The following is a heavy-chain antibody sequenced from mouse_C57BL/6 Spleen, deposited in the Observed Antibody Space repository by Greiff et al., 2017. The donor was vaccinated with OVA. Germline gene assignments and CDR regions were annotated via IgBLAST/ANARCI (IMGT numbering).Heavy chain of an antibody. Sequence: DVQLQESGPVLVKPGASVKMSCKASGYTFTDYYMNWVKQSHGKSLEWIGVINPYNGGTSYNQKFKGKATLTVDKSSSTAYMELNSLTSEDSAVYYCARGAIYDGYPFDYWGQGTTLTVSS. CDR1: GYTFTDYY. J-gene: IGHJ2*01. D-gene: IGHD2-3*01. CDR3: ARGAIYDGYPFDY. V-gene: IGHV1-19*01. CDR2: INPYNGGT.